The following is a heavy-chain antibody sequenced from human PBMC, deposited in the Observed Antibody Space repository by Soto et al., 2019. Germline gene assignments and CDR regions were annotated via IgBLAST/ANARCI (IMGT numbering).Heavy chain of an antibody. J-gene: IGHJ4*02. D-gene: IGHD6-13*01. Sequence: PGGSLRLSCAASGFIFSSYGMHWVRQAPGKGLEWVAVIWYDGSNKYYADSVKGRFTISRDNSKNTLYLQMNSLRAEDTAVYYCARDEIAAAGYFDYWGQGTLVTVSS. CDR2: IWYDGSNK. CDR3: ARDEIAAAGYFDY. V-gene: IGHV3-33*01. CDR1: GFIFSSYG.